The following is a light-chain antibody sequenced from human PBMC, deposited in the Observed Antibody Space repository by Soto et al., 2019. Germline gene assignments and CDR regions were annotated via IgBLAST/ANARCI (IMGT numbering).Light chain of an antibody. V-gene: IGLV1-40*01. Sequence: QPVLTQPPSVSGAPGQMVTISCTGSSSNIGAGYDLHWYQHIPGTAPKLLMYGDSNRPSGVPDRFSGSKSGTSASLAITGLQAEDEADYYCQSYDNSLSGWVFGGGTKLTVL. J-gene: IGLJ3*02. CDR1: SSNIGAGYD. CDR3: QSYDNSLSGWV. CDR2: GDS.